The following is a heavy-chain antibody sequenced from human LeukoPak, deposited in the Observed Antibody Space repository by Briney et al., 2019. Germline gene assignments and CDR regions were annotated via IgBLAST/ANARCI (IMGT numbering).Heavy chain of an antibody. CDR1: GFIFSSYE. Sequence: GGSLRLSCAASGFIFSSYEMSWVRQAPGKGLEWVAFIRYDGSNKYYADSVKGRFTISRDNIKNSLYLQMNSLRPEDTALYYCAKATKIYNSPFDYCGQGTLVTVSS. V-gene: IGHV3-30*02. CDR3: AKATKIYNSPFDY. D-gene: IGHD1-1*01. J-gene: IGHJ4*02. CDR2: IRYDGSNK.